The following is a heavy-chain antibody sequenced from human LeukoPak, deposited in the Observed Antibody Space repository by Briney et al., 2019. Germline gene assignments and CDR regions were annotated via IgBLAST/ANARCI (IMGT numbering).Heavy chain of an antibody. Sequence: GSLRLSCAASGFTFSSYAMHWVRQAPGKGLEWVAVISYDGSNKYYADSVKGRFTISRDNSKNTLYLQMNSLRAEDTAVYYCARRRSGTPDYWGQGTLVTVSS. D-gene: IGHD6-13*01. CDR1: GFTFSSYA. J-gene: IGHJ4*02. CDR3: ARRRSGTPDY. CDR2: ISYDGSNK. V-gene: IGHV3-30*04.